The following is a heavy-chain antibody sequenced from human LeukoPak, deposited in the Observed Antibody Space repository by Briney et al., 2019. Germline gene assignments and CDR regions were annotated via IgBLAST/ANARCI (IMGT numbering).Heavy chain of an antibody. D-gene: IGHD3-22*01. CDR2: ISAYNGNT. Sequence: GASVKVSCKASGYTFTSYGISWVRQAPGQGLEWMGWISAYNGNTNYAQKLQGRVTMTTDTSTSTAYMELRSLRSDDTAVYYCARDIPYDSSGYYRRPHTNFDYWGQGTLVTVSS. V-gene: IGHV1-18*01. CDR3: ARDIPYDSSGYYRRPHTNFDY. J-gene: IGHJ4*02. CDR1: GYTFTSYG.